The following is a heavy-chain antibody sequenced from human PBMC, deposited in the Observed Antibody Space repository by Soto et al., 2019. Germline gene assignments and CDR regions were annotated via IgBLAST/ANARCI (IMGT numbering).Heavy chain of an antibody. CDR3: AREIWFGHLPQFDY. V-gene: IGHV3-48*01. CDR2: ISSSSTII. D-gene: IGHD3-10*01. Sequence: EVQLVESGGGLVQPGGSLRLSCAVSGFTFSNYTMNWARQAPGKGLEWISYISSSSTIIYYADSVKGRFTISRDNAKNSLYLQMNSRRAEDTAVYYCAREIWFGHLPQFDYWGQGTLVTVSS. J-gene: IGHJ4*02. CDR1: GFTFSNYT.